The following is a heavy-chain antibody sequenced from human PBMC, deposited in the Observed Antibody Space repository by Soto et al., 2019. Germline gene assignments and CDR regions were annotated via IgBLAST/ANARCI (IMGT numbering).Heavy chain of an antibody. Sequence: QVQLVQSGAEVKKPGASVKVSCKASGYTFTSYTINWVRQATGQGLEWMGWMNPDSGNTGFAQKFQGRVAMTRSTSTSTAYMELSSLNSDDTAVYFCAREDFYGSGSYSYWGQGTLVTVSS. J-gene: IGHJ4*02. V-gene: IGHV1-8*01. CDR1: GYTFTSYT. D-gene: IGHD3-10*01. CDR3: AREDFYGSGSYSY. CDR2: MNPDSGNT.